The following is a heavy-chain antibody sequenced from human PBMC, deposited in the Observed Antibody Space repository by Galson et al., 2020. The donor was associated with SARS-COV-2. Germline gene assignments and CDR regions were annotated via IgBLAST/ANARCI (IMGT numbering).Heavy chain of an antibody. CDR2: IDWDDEK. D-gene: IGHD3-10*01. J-gene: IGHJ4*02. V-gene: IGHV2-70*20. Sequence: SGPTLVKPTQTLTLACSFSGFSLSTTGMCVTWVRQAPGKALEWLASIDWDDEKYYDTFLETRLTISTDTSRDQVVFTMTDMDPADSGTYFCARGLMARGVTPLDVWGQGIQVTVSS. CDR3: ARGLMARGVTPLDV. CDR1: GFSLSTTGMC.